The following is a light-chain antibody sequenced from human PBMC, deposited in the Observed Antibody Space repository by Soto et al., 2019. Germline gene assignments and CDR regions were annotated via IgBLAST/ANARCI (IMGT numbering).Light chain of an antibody. CDR3: SSDTSSIS. J-gene: IGLJ2*01. CDR1: SSDVGGYNY. Sequence: QSALTQPASVSGSPGQSITISCTGTSSDVGGYNYVSWYQQHPGKAPKLMIYDVNTRPSGVSNRFSGSKSGNTASLTISGLQAEDEDDYYCSSDTSSISFGGGTKVTVL. V-gene: IGLV2-14*01. CDR2: DVN.